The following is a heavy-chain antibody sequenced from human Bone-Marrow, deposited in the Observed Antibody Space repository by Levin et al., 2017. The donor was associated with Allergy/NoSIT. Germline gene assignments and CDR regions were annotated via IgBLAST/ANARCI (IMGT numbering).Heavy chain of an antibody. J-gene: IGHJ4*02. D-gene: IGHD4-17*01. CDR1: GFTFSSYW. V-gene: IGHV3-74*01. CDR3: ASLYGDRTGFDY. CDR2: INSDGSNT. Sequence: SCAASGFTFSSYWMQWVRQAPGKGLVWVSRINSDGSNTNYADSVKGRFTISRDNAKNTLYLQMNSLRAEDTAVYYCASLYGDRTGFDYWGQGTLVTVSS.